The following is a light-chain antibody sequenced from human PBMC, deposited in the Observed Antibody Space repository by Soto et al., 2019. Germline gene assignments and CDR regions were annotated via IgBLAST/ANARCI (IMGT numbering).Light chain of an antibody. V-gene: IGKV1-5*03. J-gene: IGKJ5*01. CDR3: QQYNSYPIT. CDR1: QSISSW. Sequence: DIQMTQSPSTLSASVGDRVTITCRASQSISSWLAWYQQKPGKAPKSLIYKASSLESGVPSRFSGSGSGTEFTLTISSLQPDDFATYYCQQYNSYPITFAQGTRLEIK. CDR2: KAS.